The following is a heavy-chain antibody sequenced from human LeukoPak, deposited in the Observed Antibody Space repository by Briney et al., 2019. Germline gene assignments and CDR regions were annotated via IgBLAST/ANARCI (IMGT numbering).Heavy chain of an antibody. CDR1: GGSFSGYY. Sequence: SETLSLTCAVYGGSFSGYYWSWIRQPPGKGLEWIGEINHSGSTNYNPSLKSRVTISVDTSKNQFSLKLSSVTAADTAAYYCARTIGYSYGRAFGYWGQGTLVTVSS. J-gene: IGHJ4*02. V-gene: IGHV4-34*01. D-gene: IGHD5-18*01. CDR3: ARTIGYSYGRAFGY. CDR2: INHSGST.